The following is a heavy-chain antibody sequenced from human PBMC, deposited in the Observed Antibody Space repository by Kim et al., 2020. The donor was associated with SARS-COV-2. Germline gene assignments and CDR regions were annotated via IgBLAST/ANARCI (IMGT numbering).Heavy chain of an antibody. D-gene: IGHD4-17*01. CDR3: ANHRGATVTTFDY. J-gene: IGHJ4*02. V-gene: IGHV3-23*01. Sequence: YAESGKGRFTSTRDNSKNTLYLQMNSLRAEDTAVYYCANHRGATVTTFDYWGQGTLVTVSS.